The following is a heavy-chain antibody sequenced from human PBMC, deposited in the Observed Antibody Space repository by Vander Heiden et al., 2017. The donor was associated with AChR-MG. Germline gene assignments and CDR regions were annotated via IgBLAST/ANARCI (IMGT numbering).Heavy chain of an antibody. V-gene: IGHV3-23*01. CDR3: AKDCWATIFGVVLFRPPGYYYGMDV. Sequence: EVQLLESGGGLVQPGGSLRLSCAASGFTFSSYAMSWVRQAPGKGLEWVSAISGSGGSTYYADSVKGRFTISRDNSKNTLYLQMNSLRAEDTAVYYCAKDCWATIFGVVLFRPPGYYYGMDVWGQGTTVTVSS. CDR2: ISGSGGST. CDR1: GFTFSSYA. D-gene: IGHD3-3*01. J-gene: IGHJ6*02.